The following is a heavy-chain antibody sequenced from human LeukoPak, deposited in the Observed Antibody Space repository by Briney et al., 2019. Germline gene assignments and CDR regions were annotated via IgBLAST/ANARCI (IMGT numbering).Heavy chain of an antibody. CDR1: GFTFSSYE. Sequence: GGSLRLSCAGSGFTFSSYEMNWVRQAPGKGLEWVSYISSSGSTIYYADSVKGRFTISRDNAKNSLYLQMNSLRAEDTALYYCARGGSYGGYHSYWGQGTLVTVSS. CDR3: ARGGSYGGYHSY. V-gene: IGHV3-48*03. J-gene: IGHJ4*02. D-gene: IGHD4-23*01. CDR2: ISSSGSTI.